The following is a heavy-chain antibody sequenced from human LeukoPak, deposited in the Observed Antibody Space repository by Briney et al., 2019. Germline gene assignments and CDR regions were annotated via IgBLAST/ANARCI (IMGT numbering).Heavy chain of an antibody. D-gene: IGHD6-13*01. Sequence: QRWGSLRLSCAASGFTFSSYAMHWVRQAPGKGLEWVAVISYDGSNKYYADSVKGRFTISRDNSKNTLYLQMNSLRAEDTAVYYCARESSSSPGNYYGMDVWGQGTTVTVSS. J-gene: IGHJ6*02. CDR3: ARESSSSPGNYYGMDV. V-gene: IGHV3-30-3*01. CDR1: GFTFSSYA. CDR2: ISYDGSNK.